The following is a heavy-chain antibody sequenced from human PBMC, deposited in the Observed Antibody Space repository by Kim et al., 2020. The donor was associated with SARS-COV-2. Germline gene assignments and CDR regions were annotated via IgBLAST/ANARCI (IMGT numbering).Heavy chain of an antibody. V-gene: IGHV1-18*01. J-gene: IGHJ6*02. CDR1: GYTFTSYG. Sequence: ASVKVSCKASGYTFTSYGISWVRQAPGQGLEWMGWISAYNGNTNYAQKLQGRVTMTTDTSTSTAYMELRSLRSDDTAVYYCASDLTWSGLWFGELGSYYYYGMDVWGQGTTVTVSS. CDR3: ASDLTWSGLWFGELGSYYYYGMDV. CDR2: ISAYNGNT. D-gene: IGHD3-10*01.